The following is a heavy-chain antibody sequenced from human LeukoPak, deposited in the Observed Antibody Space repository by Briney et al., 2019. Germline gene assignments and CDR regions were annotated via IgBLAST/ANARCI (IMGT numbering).Heavy chain of an antibody. Sequence: RGSLRLSCAASGFTVNTYYMTWVRQVPGKGLEWVSIIYNDGSALYADSVKGRFTISRDNSKNTLYLQMNSLRDEDTAVYYCVRQVVGPWEWGQGTLVTVSS. D-gene: IGHD3-22*01. CDR3: VRQVVGPWE. J-gene: IGHJ4*02. V-gene: IGHV3-53*01. CDR1: GFTVNTYY. CDR2: IYNDGSA.